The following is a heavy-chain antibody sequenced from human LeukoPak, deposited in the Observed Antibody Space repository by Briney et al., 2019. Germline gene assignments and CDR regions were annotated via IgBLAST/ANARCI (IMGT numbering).Heavy chain of an antibody. D-gene: IGHD1-26*01. J-gene: IGHJ4*02. Sequence: GGSLRLSCAASGFVFRNYFMSWVRQAPGKGLEWVASIKNDGSEKYYVDSVRGRYTISRDNTKNSLYLQMSSLRAEDTAVYYCAKDPGGSYYFDYWGQGTLVTVSS. CDR3: AKDPGGSYYFDY. CDR1: GFVFRNYF. V-gene: IGHV3-7*01. CDR2: IKNDGSEK.